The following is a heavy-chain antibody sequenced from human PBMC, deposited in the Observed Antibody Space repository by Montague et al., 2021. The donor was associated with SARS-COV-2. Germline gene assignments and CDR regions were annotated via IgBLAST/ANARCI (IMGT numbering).Heavy chain of an antibody. V-gene: IGHV3-23*03. CDR2: IYGGGTYI. CDR1: GFTFSNYA. D-gene: IGHD1-14*01. Sequence: SLRLSCAVSGFTFSNYAVSWVRQAPGKGLEWVSFIYGGGTYIYYADSVKGRFTISRDDSENALYLQMSSLRAEDTAVYYCARGPVSDAFDVWGQGTMVTVSS. J-gene: IGHJ3*01. CDR3: ARGPVSDAFDV.